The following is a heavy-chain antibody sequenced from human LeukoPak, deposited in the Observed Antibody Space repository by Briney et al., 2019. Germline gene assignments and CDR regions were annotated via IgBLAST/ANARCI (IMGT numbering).Heavy chain of an antibody. CDR1: GGSISSSSYY. Sequence: SETLSLTCTVSGGSISSSSYYWGWTRQPPGKGLEWIANIYYSGSTYYNPSLKSRVTISVDTSKNQFSLKLSSVTAADTAVYYCARLAGVVGKRYFDYWGQGTLVTVSS. CDR2: IYYSGST. J-gene: IGHJ4*02. CDR3: ARLAGVVGKRYFDY. D-gene: IGHD1-1*01. V-gene: IGHV4-39*01.